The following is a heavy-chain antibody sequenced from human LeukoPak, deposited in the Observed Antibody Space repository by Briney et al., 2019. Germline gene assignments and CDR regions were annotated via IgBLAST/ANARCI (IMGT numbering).Heavy chain of an antibody. CDR3: ARDTAVWDS. J-gene: IGHJ4*02. CDR2: IYSDDTT. Sequence: GGSLRLSCVVSGLTVSSNYMTWVRQAPGKGLEWVSVIYSDDTTYYADSVKGRFTISRDNSKNTLYLQMNSLRAEDTAVYYCARDTAVWDSWGQGTLVTVSS. CDR1: GLTVSSNY. V-gene: IGHV3-53*01. D-gene: IGHD4-23*01.